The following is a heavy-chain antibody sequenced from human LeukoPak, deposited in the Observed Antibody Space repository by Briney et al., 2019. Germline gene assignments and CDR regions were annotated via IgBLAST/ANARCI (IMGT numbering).Heavy chain of an antibody. D-gene: IGHD3-10*01. V-gene: IGHV1-2*02. CDR1: LYIFTPSN. Sequence: GAPLKVSSKPSLYIFTPSNVPRGGEAPGHGLEWMGWFNPDNGGTKSVQKHHGRVTMTGDTSMRTAYRELSRLTFDDTDVYYCARDHVLLQWFGEGGFDPWGQGTLVTVSS. CDR2: FNPDNGGT. CDR3: ARDHVLLQWFGEGGFDP. J-gene: IGHJ5*02.